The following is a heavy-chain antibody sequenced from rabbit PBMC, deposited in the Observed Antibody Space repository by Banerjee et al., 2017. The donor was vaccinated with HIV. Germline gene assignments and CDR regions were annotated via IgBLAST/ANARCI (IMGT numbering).Heavy chain of an antibody. CDR2: IAAGSSGGT. Sequence: QEQLEESGGDLVKPGASLTLTCTASGFSLSNNYVMCWVRQAPGKGPEWVACIAAGSSGGTYYASWAKGRFTISKTSSTTLTLQMTSLTAADTATYFCTRDLAGVIGWNFNLWGPGTLVTVS. CDR3: TRDLAGVIGWNFNL. J-gene: IGHJ4*01. V-gene: IGHV1S45*01. CDR1: GFSLSNNYV. D-gene: IGHD4-1*01.